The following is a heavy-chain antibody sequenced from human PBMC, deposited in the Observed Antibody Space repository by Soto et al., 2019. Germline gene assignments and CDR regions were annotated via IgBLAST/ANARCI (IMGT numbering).Heavy chain of an antibody. J-gene: IGHJ6*02. V-gene: IGHV3-30-3*01. CDR1: GFTFSSYP. D-gene: IGHD6-13*01. CDR3: ARPCLYSSNPHYYYYGMDV. CDR2: ISYDGTNE. Sequence: QVQLVESGGGVVQPGRSLRLSCAASGFTFSSYPMDWVRQAPGKGLEWVAVISYDGTNEHYADSVKGRFTISRHNSKNTLYLQMNSLRAEDTAVYYCARPCLYSSNPHYYYYGMDVWGQGTTVTVSS.